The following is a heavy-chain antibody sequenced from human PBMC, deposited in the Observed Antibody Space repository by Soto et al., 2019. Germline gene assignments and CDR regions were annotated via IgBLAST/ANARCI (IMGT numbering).Heavy chain of an antibody. Sequence: QVHLVQSGAEVKKPGDSVKVSCKGSGYGFTTYGITWVRQAPGQGLEWMAWISAHNGNTNYAQKLQGRVTVTRDTSTSTAYMELRSLGSDDTDVYYCARGRYGDYWGQGALVTVSS. J-gene: IGHJ4*02. CDR3: ARGRYGDY. CDR2: ISAHNGNT. D-gene: IGHD1-1*01. CDR1: GYGFTTYG. V-gene: IGHV1-18*01.